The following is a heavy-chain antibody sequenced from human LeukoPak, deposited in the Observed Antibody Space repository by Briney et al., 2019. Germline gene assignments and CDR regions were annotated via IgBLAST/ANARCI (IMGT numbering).Heavy chain of an antibody. J-gene: IGHJ4*02. V-gene: IGHV4-61*02. D-gene: IGHD3-9*01. CDR2: IYTSGST. Sequence: PSETLSLTCTVSGGSISSGSYYWSWIRQPAGKGLEWIGRIYTSGSTNYNPSLKSRVTISVDTSKNQFSLKLSSVTAADTAVYYCARGPLKGYYDILTGYYSGYYFDYWGQGTLVTVSS. CDR1: GGSISSGSYY. CDR3: ARGPLKGYYDILTGYYSGYYFDY.